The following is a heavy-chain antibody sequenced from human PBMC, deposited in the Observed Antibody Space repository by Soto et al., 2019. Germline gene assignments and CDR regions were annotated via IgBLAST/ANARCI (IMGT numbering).Heavy chain of an antibody. D-gene: IGHD2-15*01. CDR2: INHSGIS. J-gene: IGHJ5*02. CDR3: AGCSGGSCRRGNWFDP. V-gene: IGHV4-34*01. CDR1: GGSFSGYY. Sequence: PSETLSLTCAVYGGSFSGYYWTWIRQPPGKGLEWIGEINHSGISNYNPSLKSRVTISVDTSKNQFSLKLRSVTAADTAVYYCAGCSGGSCRRGNWFDPWGQGTLVTVSS.